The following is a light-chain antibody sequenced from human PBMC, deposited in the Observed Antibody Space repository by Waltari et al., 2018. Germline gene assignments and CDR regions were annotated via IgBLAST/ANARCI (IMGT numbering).Light chain of an antibody. CDR2: RAS. J-gene: IGKJ2*03. CDR1: ENVNSY. V-gene: IGKV1-39*02. Sequence: DIQLTQSPSSLSASVGDRVTITCRASENVNSYLNWYQQKVGAGPKLLISRASTLESGVPSRFGGSGSGTDYTFTISSLQSEDVATYFCQHGYGSPYSFGQGTKVEIK. CDR3: QHGYGSPYS.